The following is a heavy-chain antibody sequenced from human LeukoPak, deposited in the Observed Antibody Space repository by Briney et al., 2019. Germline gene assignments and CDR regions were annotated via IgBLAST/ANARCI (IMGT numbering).Heavy chain of an antibody. D-gene: IGHD5-12*01. CDR2: ISGYNGNT. CDR1: VCTFTNYG. V-gene: IGHV1-18*01. CDR3: ARVGPRGYSGPLDY. J-gene: IGHJ4*02. Sequence: SVKVSCKPCVCTFTNYGISWVRQAPGKGPAWVGWISGYNGNTKYAQKLQGRVTMTRGTSTSTAYMELRSVRSDDTAVDYCARVGPRGYSGPLDYWGQGTLVTVSS.